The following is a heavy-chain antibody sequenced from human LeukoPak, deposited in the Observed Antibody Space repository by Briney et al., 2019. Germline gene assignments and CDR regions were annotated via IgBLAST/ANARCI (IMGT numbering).Heavy chain of an antibody. CDR1: GVSISSGSYY. Sequence: TSQTLSLTCTVSGVSISSGSYYWSWIRQPAGKGLEWIVRIYTSGSTNYNPSLKSRVTISVDTSNNQFSLKLSSVTAADTAVYYCAAGETYYFDHWGQGTLVTGSA. J-gene: IGHJ4*02. V-gene: IGHV4-61*02. CDR3: AAGETYYFDH. CDR2: IYTSGST. D-gene: IGHD3-10*01.